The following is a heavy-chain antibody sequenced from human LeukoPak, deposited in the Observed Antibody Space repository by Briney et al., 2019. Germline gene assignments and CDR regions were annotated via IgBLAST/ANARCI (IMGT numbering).Heavy chain of an antibody. D-gene: IGHD3-3*02. CDR3: ARRPLAAGDYYMDV. CDR1: EYSFTNYW. Sequence: GEALKISCKGSEYSFTNYWIGWVRQMPGKGLEWMGIIYPGDSDTRYSPSFHGQVTISVDKSITTACLQWSSLKASDTAMYYCARRPLAAGDYYMDVWGKGATVTVSS. V-gene: IGHV5-51*01. J-gene: IGHJ6*03. CDR2: IYPGDSDT.